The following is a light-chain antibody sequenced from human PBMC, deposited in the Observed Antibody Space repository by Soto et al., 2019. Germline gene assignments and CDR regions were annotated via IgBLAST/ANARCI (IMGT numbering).Light chain of an antibody. CDR3: QQYGHLPPT. J-gene: IGKJ1*01. CDR2: DAS. V-gene: IGKV1-33*01. Sequence: DIQMIQSPSSLSASVGDRVTITCQASQEISNYLNWYQQKPGKAPKLLIYDASNLERGVPSRFNGRGSGTDFSFPISSPQAEDFSTYYFQQYGHLPPTFRRGTKVEIK. CDR1: QEISNY.